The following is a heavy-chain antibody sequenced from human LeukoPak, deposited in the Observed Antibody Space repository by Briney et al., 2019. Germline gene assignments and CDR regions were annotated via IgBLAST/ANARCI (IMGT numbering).Heavy chain of an antibody. CDR3: ASRHDYGGNPRLE. Sequence: PGGSLRLSCAASGFTFDDYGMSWVRQAPGKGLEWVSSISSSSSYIYYADSVKGRFTISRDNAKNSLYPQMNSLRAEDTAVYYCASRHDYGGNPRLEWGQGTLVTVSS. V-gene: IGHV3-21*01. CDR1: GFTFDDYG. CDR2: ISSSSSYI. J-gene: IGHJ4*02. D-gene: IGHD4-23*01.